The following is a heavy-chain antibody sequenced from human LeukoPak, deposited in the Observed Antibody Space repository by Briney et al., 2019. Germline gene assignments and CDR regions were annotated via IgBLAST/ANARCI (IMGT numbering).Heavy chain of an antibody. CDR1: GGAIGSDGYY. CDR3: ARDQWLVRRYYYGMDV. J-gene: IGHJ6*02. CDR2: INHSGST. Sequence: SETLSLTCSVSGGAIGSDGYYWNWIRQHPGKGLEWIGEINHSGSTNYNPSLKSRVTISVDTSKNQFSLKLSSVTAAGTAVYYCARDQWLVRRYYYGMDVWGQGTTVTVSS. D-gene: IGHD6-19*01. V-gene: IGHV4-34*01.